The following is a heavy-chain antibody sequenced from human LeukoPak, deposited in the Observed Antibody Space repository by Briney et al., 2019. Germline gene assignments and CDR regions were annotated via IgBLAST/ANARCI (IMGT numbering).Heavy chain of an antibody. D-gene: IGHD6-19*01. CDR1: GYTFTSYY. J-gene: IGHJ5*02. CDR3: ARGGRIAVAARWFDP. Sequence: ASVKVSCKASGYTFTSYYMHWVRQAPGQGLEWMGIINPSGGSTSYAQKFQGRVTMTRDMSTSTVYMELSSLRSEDTAVYYCARGGRIAVAARWFDPWGQGTLVTVSS. CDR2: INPSGGST. V-gene: IGHV1-46*01.